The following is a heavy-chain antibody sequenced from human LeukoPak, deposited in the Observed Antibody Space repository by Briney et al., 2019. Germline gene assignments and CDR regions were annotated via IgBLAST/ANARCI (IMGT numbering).Heavy chain of an antibody. Sequence: SETLSLTCSVSGGSISSSSYYWGWIRQPPGKGLEWIGSIYYSGSTYYNPSLKSRVTISVNRSKNQFSRKLSSVPAADTAVYYCGRQYYYGSGSLGPWGQGTLVTVSS. CDR3: GRQYYYGSGSLGP. CDR1: GGSISSSSYY. J-gene: IGHJ5*02. V-gene: IGHV4-39*01. D-gene: IGHD3-10*01. CDR2: IYYSGST.